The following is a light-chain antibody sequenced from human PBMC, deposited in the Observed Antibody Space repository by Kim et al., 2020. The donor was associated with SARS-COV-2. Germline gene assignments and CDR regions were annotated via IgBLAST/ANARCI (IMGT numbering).Light chain of an antibody. CDR3: SSYTNTNNLV. Sequence: QSALTQPPSASGSPGQSVTISCTGTSSDVGGHNYVCWYRQHPGKAPKLLIFEVNKRPFGVPDRFSGSKSGNTASLTVSGLQAEDEADYYCSSYTNTNNLVFGGGTKLTVL. V-gene: IGLV2-8*01. CDR1: SSDVGGHNY. CDR2: EVN. J-gene: IGLJ2*01.